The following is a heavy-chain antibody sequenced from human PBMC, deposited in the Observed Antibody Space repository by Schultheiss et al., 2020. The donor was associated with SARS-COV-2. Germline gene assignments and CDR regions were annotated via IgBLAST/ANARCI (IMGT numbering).Heavy chain of an antibody. CDR3: ARVGLVVAAHYFDY. D-gene: IGHD2-15*01. CDR2: ISAYNGNT. CDR1: GYTFTSYG. J-gene: IGHJ4*02. Sequence: ASVKVSCKASGYTFTSYGISWVRQAPGQGLEWMGWISAYNGNTNYAQKFQGRVTMTTDTSTSTAYMELRSLRSDDTAVYYCARVGLVVAAHYFDYWGQGTLVTVSS. V-gene: IGHV1-18*01.